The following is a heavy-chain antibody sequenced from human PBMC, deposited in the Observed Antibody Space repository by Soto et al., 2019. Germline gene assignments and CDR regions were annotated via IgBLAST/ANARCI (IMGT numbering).Heavy chain of an antibody. CDR1: RDTFTSYY. D-gene: IGHD1-26*01. Sequence: ASVKVSCKAPRDTFTSYYINWVRQAPGQGLEWMGVINPHSGSTACAQKFKGRVTLTRDTSASTVYMEVSSLTSEDTAMYYCARSSGGNFGIIIEGTNWFAPWGQGTLVTVSS. CDR2: INPHSGST. V-gene: IGHV1-46*01. J-gene: IGHJ5*02. CDR3: ARSSGGNFGIIIEGTNWFAP.